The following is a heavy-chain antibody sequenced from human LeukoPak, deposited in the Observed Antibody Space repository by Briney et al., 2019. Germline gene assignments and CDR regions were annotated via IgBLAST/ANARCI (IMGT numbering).Heavy chain of an antibody. Sequence: SVKVSCKASGGTFSSYAISWVRQAPGQGLEWMGRIIPILGIANYAQKFQGRVTITADKSTSTAYMELRSLRSDDTAVYYCARGIAAAGTGWFDPWGQGTLVTVSS. J-gene: IGHJ5*02. V-gene: IGHV1-69*04. D-gene: IGHD6-13*01. CDR1: GGTFSSYA. CDR3: ARGIAAAGTGWFDP. CDR2: IIPILGIA.